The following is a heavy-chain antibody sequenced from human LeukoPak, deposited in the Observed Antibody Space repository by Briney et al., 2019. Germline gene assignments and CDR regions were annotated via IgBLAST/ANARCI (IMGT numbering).Heavy chain of an antibody. Sequence: GGSLRLSCTASGFTFGDYAMSWVRQAPGKGLEWVGFIRSKAYGGTTEYAASVKGRFTISRDDSKSIAYLQMNSLKTEDTAVYYCTRDDVSVSVTTDYYYYGMGVWGQGTTVTVSS. CDR2: IRSKAYGGTT. D-gene: IGHD4-17*01. CDR1: GFTFGDYA. CDR3: TRDDVSVSVTTDYYYYGMGV. V-gene: IGHV3-49*04. J-gene: IGHJ6*02.